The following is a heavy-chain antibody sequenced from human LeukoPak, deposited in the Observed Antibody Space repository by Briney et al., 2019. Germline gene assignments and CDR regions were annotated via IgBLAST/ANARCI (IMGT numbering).Heavy chain of an antibody. V-gene: IGHV3-30*02. J-gene: IGHJ4*01. CDR1: GFTFSSYG. CDR3: AKDEKSGSFYFDY. Sequence: GGSLRLSCAASGFTFSSYGMHWVRQAPGKGLEWVAFIPYDGTNKYYADSVKGRFTISRDNSKNTLSLQMDSLRAEDTAVYYCAKDEKSGSFYFDYWGHGTLVTVSS. D-gene: IGHD1-26*01. CDR2: IPYDGTNK.